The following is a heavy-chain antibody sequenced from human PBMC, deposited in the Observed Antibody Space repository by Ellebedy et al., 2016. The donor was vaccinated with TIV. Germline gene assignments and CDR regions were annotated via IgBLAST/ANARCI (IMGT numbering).Heavy chain of an antibody. Sequence: ASVKVSCKTSGYTFSSYGISWVRQAPGQGLEWMGWISVYNGDTYYAQKFQGRVTMTTDTSTTTAYMELSNLRSDDTAVYYCARDFVLLGWVDGGPGMDVWGQGTTVTVSS. CDR3: ARDFVLLGWVDGGPGMDV. CDR2: ISVYNGDT. D-gene: IGHD2-21*01. CDR1: GYTFSSYG. J-gene: IGHJ6*02. V-gene: IGHV1-18*04.